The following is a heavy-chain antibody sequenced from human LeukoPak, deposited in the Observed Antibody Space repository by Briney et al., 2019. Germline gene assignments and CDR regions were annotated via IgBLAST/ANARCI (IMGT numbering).Heavy chain of an antibody. Sequence: SETLSLTCTVSGGSVSSSIYYWGWIRQPPGKELEWIVSIYYSGSTTYTPSLKSRVTISVDTTKNQFSLKLTSVTAADTAVYYCARRIDILTGYVFDFWGQGTLVTVSS. V-gene: IGHV4-39*01. J-gene: IGHJ4*02. CDR2: IYYSGST. CDR1: GGSVSSSIYY. CDR3: ARRIDILTGYVFDF. D-gene: IGHD3-9*01.